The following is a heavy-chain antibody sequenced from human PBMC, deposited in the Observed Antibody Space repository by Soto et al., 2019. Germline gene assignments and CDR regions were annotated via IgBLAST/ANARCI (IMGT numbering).Heavy chain of an antibody. CDR1: GYSFTSYW. CDR2: IYPGDSDT. Sequence: GESLKISCKGSGYSFTSYWIGWVRQMPGKGLEWMGIIYPGDSDTRYSPSFQGQVTISADKSISTAYLQWSSLKASDTAMYYCARQVFGGGYSDSSGYYYGWFDPWGQGTLVTVSS. CDR3: ARQVFGGGYSDSSGYYYGWFDP. V-gene: IGHV5-51*01. J-gene: IGHJ5*02. D-gene: IGHD3-22*01.